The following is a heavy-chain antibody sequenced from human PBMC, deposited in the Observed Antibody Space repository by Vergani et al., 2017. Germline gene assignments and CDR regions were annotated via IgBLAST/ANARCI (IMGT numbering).Heavy chain of an antibody. CDR3: ARDLEGDY. Sequence: QVQILQSGGGVVQPGGSLRLSCTLSGFTLNTYGIHWVRQAPGKGLEWVSGISGSGGFTYYADSVKGRFTISRDNSKSTLYLQMNSLRAEDTAVYYCARDLEGDYWGQGTLVTVSS. J-gene: IGHJ4*02. CDR1: GFTLNTYG. CDR2: ISGSGGFT. V-gene: IGHV3-NL1*01.